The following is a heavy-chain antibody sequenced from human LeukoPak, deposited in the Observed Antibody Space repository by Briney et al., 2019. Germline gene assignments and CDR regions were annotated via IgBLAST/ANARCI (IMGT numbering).Heavy chain of an antibody. CDR2: INWNGGST. D-gene: IGHD2-2*01. CDR3: ARGLGYCSSTSCFFDY. J-gene: IGHJ4*02. Sequence: GGSLRLSCAASGFTFGDYGMSWVRQAPGKGLEWVSGINWNGGSTGYADSVKGRFTISRDNAKNSLYLQMNSLRAEDTALYYCARGLGYCSSTSCFFDYWGQGTLVTVSS. CDR1: GFTFGDYG. V-gene: IGHV3-20*04.